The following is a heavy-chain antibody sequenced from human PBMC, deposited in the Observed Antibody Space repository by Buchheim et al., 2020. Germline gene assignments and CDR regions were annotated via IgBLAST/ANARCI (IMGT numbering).Heavy chain of an antibody. CDR3: ARGDIVVVPAAIDVYYYCGMDL. D-gene: IGHD2-2*01. J-gene: IGHJ6*02. CDR1: GGSFSGYY. Sequence: QVQLQQWGAGLLKPSETLSLTCAVYGGSFSGYYWSWIRQPPGKGLEWIGEINHSGSTNYNPSLKSRVTISVDTSTNQFSLKLSSVTAADTAVYYCARGDIVVVPAAIDVYYYCGMDLWGQGTT. CDR2: INHSGST. V-gene: IGHV4-34*01.